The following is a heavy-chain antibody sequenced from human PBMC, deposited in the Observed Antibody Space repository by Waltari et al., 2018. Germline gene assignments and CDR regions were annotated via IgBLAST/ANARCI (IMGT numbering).Heavy chain of an antibody. D-gene: IGHD2-15*01. Sequence: QVQLQQWGAGLLKPSETLSLTCAVYGGSFSGYYWSWIRQPPGTGLEWIGEINHSGSTNYNPSLKSRVTISVDTSKNQFSLKLSSVTAADTAVYYCARGGGNCSGGSCFSGWFDPWGQGTLVTVSS. CDR1: GGSFSGYY. J-gene: IGHJ5*02. CDR3: ARGGGNCSGGSCFSGWFDP. CDR2: INHSGST. V-gene: IGHV4-34*01.